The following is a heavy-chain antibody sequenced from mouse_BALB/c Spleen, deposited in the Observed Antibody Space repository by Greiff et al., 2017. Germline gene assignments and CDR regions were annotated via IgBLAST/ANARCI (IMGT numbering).Heavy chain of an antibody. Sequence: VQLQQSGAELVRSGASVKLSCTASGFNIKDYYMHWVKQRPEQGLEWIGWIDPENGDTEYAPKFQGKATMTADTSSNTAYLQLSSLTSEDTAVYYCNAWGGNYFPFDYWGQGTTLTASS. J-gene: IGHJ2*01. CDR1: GFNIKDYY. V-gene: IGHV14-4*02. CDR2: IDPENGDT. D-gene: IGHD2-1*01. CDR3: NAWGGNYFPFDY.